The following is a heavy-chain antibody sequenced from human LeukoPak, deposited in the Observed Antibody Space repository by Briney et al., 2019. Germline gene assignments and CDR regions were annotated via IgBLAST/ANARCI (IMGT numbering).Heavy chain of an antibody. CDR2: IYHSGST. Sequence: MPSETLSLTCAVSGGSISSGGYSWSWIRQPPGKGLEWIGYIYHSGSTYYNPSLKSRVTISVDRSKNQFSLKLSSVTAADTAVYYCARLYSGSYYFDYWGQGTLVTVSS. D-gene: IGHD1-26*01. V-gene: IGHV4-30-2*01. CDR1: GGSISSGGYS. J-gene: IGHJ4*02. CDR3: ARLYSGSYYFDY.